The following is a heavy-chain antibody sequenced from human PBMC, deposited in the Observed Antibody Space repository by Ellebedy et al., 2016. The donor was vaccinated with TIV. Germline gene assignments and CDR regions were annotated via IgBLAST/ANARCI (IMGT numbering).Heavy chain of an antibody. J-gene: IGHJ4*02. CDR3: ARVHRMVRGVYDPALDN. D-gene: IGHD3-10*01. Sequence: AASVKVSCKASGYTFSNFGLSWVRQAPGQGLEGMGWNSAYNGNTNYAKKFQARVTMTTDTSTSTAYMELRNLRSDDAAVYYCARVHRMVRGVYDPALDNWGQGTLVTVSS. CDR1: GYTFSNFG. V-gene: IGHV1-18*01. CDR2: NSAYNGNT.